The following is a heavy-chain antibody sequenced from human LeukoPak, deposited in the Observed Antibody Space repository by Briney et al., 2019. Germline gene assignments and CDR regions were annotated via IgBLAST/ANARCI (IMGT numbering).Heavy chain of an antibody. Sequence: GASVKVSCKASGYTFTGYYMHWVRQAPGQGLEWMGWINPNSGGTNYAQKFQGRVTMTRDTSISTAYMELSRLRSDDTAVYYCARVLGRYFDWFSLDYWGQGTLVTVSS. V-gene: IGHV1-2*02. J-gene: IGHJ4*02. CDR1: GYTFTGYY. D-gene: IGHD3-9*01. CDR3: ARVLGRYFDWFSLDY. CDR2: INPNSGGT.